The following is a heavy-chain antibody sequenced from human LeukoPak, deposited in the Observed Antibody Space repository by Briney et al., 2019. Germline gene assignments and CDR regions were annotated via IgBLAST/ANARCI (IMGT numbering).Heavy chain of an antibody. CDR3: ARGEFNGLDY. CDR1: GFTFSSYA. CDR2: ILYDGSNK. V-gene: IGHV3-30-3*01. Sequence: GGSLRLSCAASGFTFSSYAMHWVRQAPGKGLEWVAVILYDGSNKYYADSVEGRFTISRDNSKNTLYLQMNSLRPEDTAVYYCARGEFNGLDYWGQGTLVTVSS. D-gene: IGHD2-8*01. J-gene: IGHJ4*02.